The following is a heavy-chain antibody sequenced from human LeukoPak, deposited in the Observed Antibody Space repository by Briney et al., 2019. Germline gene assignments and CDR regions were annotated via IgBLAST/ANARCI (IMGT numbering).Heavy chain of an antibody. CDR1: GYTFTGYY. CDR2: INPNSGGT. V-gene: IGHV1-2*02. CDR3: ARDLKGVWFGELLDGFDP. D-gene: IGHD3-10*01. J-gene: IGHJ5*02. Sequence: ASVKVSCKASGYTFTGYYMHWVRQAPGQGLEWMGWINPNSGGTNYAQKFQGRVTMTRDTSISTAYMELSRLRSDDTAVYYCARDLKGVWFGELLDGFDPWGQGTLVTVSS.